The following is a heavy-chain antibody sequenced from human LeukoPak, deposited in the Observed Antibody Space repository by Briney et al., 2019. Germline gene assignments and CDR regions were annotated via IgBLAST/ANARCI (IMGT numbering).Heavy chain of an antibody. D-gene: IGHD3-22*01. CDR1: GFTFSSYA. J-gene: IGHJ3*02. Sequence: GGSLRLSCAASGFTFSSYAMSWVRQAPGKGLEWVSVISVSGQSTYYADSVKGRFTISRDISKNTLYLQMNSLRAEATGVYYCAKNHDSNGYHTDDAFDIWGQGTMVTVSS. CDR3: AKNHDSNGYHTDDAFDI. V-gene: IGHV3-23*01. CDR2: ISVSGQST.